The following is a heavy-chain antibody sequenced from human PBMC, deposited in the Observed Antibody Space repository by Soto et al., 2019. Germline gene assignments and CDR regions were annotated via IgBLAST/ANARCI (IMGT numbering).Heavy chain of an antibody. CDR2: INPNSGGT. Sequence: ASVKVSCKASGYAFTGYYMHWVRQAPGQGLEWMGWINPNSGGTNYAQKFQGWVTMTRDTSISTAYMELSRLRSDDTAVYYCARALWGQWELDYWGQGTLVTVSS. V-gene: IGHV1-2*04. D-gene: IGHD1-26*01. CDR3: ARALWGQWELDY. CDR1: GYAFTGYY. J-gene: IGHJ4*02.